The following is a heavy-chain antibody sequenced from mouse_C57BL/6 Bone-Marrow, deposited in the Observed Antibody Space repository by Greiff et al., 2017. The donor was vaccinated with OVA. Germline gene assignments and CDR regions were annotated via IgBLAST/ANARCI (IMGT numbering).Heavy chain of an antibody. J-gene: IGHJ1*03. CDR3: ARPPNYYGSSYWYFDV. Sequence: VQLQQPGAELVKPGASVKMSCKASGYTFTSYWITWVKQRPGQGLEWIGDIYPGSGSTNYNEKFKSKATLTVDTSSSTAYMQLSSLTSEDSAVYYCARPPNYYGSSYWYFDVGGTGTTVTVSS. CDR2: IYPGSGST. V-gene: IGHV1-55*01. D-gene: IGHD1-1*01. CDR1: GYTFTSYW.